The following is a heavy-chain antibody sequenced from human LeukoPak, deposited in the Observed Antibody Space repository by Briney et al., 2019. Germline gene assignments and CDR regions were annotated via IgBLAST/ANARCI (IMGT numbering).Heavy chain of an antibody. D-gene: IGHD3-22*01. CDR1: GYTFTNYG. CDR2: ISAYNGNT. V-gene: IGHV1-18*01. J-gene: IGHJ6*03. Sequence: GASVKVSCKASGYTFTNYGISWVRQAPGQGLEWMGWISAYNGNTNYAQKLQGRVTMTTDTSTSTAYMELRSLRSDDTAVYYCARHRGYYYDSSGYPAYYYYMDVWGKGTTVTISS. CDR3: ARHRGYYYDSSGYPAYYYYMDV.